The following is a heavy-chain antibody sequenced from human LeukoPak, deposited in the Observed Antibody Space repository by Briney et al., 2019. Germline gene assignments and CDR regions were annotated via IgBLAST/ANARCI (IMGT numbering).Heavy chain of an antibody. CDR1: GFTFSTYW. D-gene: IGHD5-12*01. Sequence: GGSLRLSCAGSGFTFSTYWMHWVRQAPGGGLVWVSGINTDGSTTSYADSVNGRFSISRDNAKNTVYLQMSSLRAEDTSVYYCEKESGYDVDLEYWGQGALVTVSS. V-gene: IGHV3-74*01. J-gene: IGHJ4*02. CDR2: INTDGSTT. CDR3: EKESGYDVDLEY.